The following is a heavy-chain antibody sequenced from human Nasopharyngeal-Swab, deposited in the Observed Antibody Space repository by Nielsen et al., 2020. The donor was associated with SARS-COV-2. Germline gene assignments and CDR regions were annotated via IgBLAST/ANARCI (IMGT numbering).Heavy chain of an antibody. CDR3: AKEGDIVVVPAATKNWRGRREQNFDY. D-gene: IGHD2-2*01. J-gene: IGHJ4*02. Sequence: WIRQPPGKGLEWVAFIRYDGSNKYYADSVKGRFTISRDNSKNTLYLQMNSLRAEDTAVYYCAKEGDIVVVPAATKNWRGRREQNFDYWGQGTLVTVSS. V-gene: IGHV3-30*02. CDR2: IRYDGSNK.